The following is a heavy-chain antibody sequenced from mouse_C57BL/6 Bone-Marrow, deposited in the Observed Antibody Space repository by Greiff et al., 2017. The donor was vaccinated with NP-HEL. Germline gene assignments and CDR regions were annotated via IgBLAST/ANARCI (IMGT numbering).Heavy chain of an antibody. J-gene: IGHJ1*03. CDR2: ISDGGSYT. D-gene: IGHD2-5*01. V-gene: IGHV5-4*01. Sequence: EVHLVESGGGLVKPGGSLKLSCAASGFTFSSYAMSWVRQTPEKRLEWVATISDGGSYTYYPDNVKGRFTISRDNAKNNLYLQMSHLKSEDTAMYYCAGGGCYSKDWYFDVWGTGTTVTVSS. CDR3: AGGGCYSKDWYFDV. CDR1: GFTFSSYA.